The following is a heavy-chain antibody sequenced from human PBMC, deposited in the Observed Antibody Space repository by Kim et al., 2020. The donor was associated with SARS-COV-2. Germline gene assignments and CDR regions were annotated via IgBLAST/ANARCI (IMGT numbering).Heavy chain of an antibody. V-gene: IGHV3-30*04. J-gene: IGHJ4*02. D-gene: IGHD6-6*01. Sequence: GGSLRLSCAASGFTFSSYAMHWVRQAPGKGLEWVSVITSDGSNKYYADSVKGRFTISRDNSNNTLYLQMNSLRAEDTAVYYCARDRGSAQLLDYWGQGTLVTVSS. CDR2: ITSDGSNK. CDR3: ARDRGSAQLLDY. CDR1: GFTFSSYA.